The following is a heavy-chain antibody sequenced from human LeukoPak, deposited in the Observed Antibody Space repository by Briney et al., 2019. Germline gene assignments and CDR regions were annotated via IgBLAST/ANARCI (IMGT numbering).Heavy chain of an antibody. CDR3: AKQSSGWYSAEYFQH. V-gene: IGHV3-23*01. J-gene: IGHJ1*01. D-gene: IGHD6-19*01. CDR1: GFTFSSYA. CDR2: ISGSGGST. Sequence: GGSLRLSCAASGFTFSSYAMSWVRQAPGKGLEWVSAISGSGGSTYYADSVEGRFTISRDNSKNTLYLQMNSLRAEDTAVYYCAKQSSGWYSAEYFQHGGQGPLVTVS.